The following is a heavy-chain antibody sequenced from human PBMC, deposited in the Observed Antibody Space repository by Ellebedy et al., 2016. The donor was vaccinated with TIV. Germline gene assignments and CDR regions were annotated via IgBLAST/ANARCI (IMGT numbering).Heavy chain of an antibody. CDR3: ARVGGSNPFDY. CDR2: ISSDGTTT. Sequence: GESLKISCAASGFTFSSYWMDWVRQAPGKGLVWVSRISSDGTTTFYSDSVKVRFTISRDNAKNTLYLQMTSLSAEDTAVYYCARVGGSNPFDYWGQGTLVTVSS. J-gene: IGHJ4*02. CDR1: GFTFSSYW. D-gene: IGHD3-16*01. V-gene: IGHV3-74*01.